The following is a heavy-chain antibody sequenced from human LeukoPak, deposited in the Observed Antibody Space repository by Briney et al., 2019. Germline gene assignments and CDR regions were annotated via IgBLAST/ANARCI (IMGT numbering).Heavy chain of an antibody. D-gene: IGHD5-24*01. CDR1: GGSISSSSYY. V-gene: IGHV4-39*07. J-gene: IGHJ3*02. CDR3: ARDSLPKMATIISGAFDI. Sequence: SETLSLTCTVSGGSISSSSYYWGWIRQPPGKGLEWIGSIYYSGSTYYNPSLKSRVTISVDTSKNQFSLKLSSVTAADTAVYYCARDSLPKMATIISGAFDIWGQGTMVTVSS. CDR2: IYYSGST.